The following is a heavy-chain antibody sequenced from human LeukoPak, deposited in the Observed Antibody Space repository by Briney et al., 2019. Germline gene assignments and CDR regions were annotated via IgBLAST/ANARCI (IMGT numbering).Heavy chain of an antibody. V-gene: IGHV3-33*01. J-gene: IGHJ4*02. D-gene: IGHD2-21*01. Sequence: GGSLRLSCAASGFTFSSYGMHWVRQAPGKGLEWVAVIWYDGSNKYYPDSVKGRFTISRTNSNNTSYLQMNSLGAEDTTVYYWARFPPDWGGEWYSDYWGQGTLVTVSS. CDR3: ARFPPDWGGEWYSDY. CDR1: GFTFSSYG. CDR2: IWYDGSNK.